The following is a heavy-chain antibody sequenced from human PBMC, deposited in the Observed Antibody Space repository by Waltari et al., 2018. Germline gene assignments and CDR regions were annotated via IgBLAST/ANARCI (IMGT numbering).Heavy chain of an antibody. J-gene: IGHJ3*02. D-gene: IGHD2-15*01. CDR1: GYTFTSYY. Sequence: QVQLVQSGAEVKKPGASVKVSCKASGYTFTSYYMYWVRQAPGQGLEWMGIINLSGGTTSYAQKFQGRVTMTRDTPTSTVYMELSSLRSEDTAVYYCARDSRHCSGGSCYPGAFDIWGQGTMVTVSS. V-gene: IGHV1-46*01. CDR3: ARDSRHCSGGSCYPGAFDI. CDR2: INLSGGTT.